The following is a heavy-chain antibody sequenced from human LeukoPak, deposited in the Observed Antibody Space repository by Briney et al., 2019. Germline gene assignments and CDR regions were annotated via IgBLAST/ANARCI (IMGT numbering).Heavy chain of an antibody. V-gene: IGHV1-2*02. CDR3: ARDYYDSSGYYFN. CDR2: INPNSGGT. Sequence: GASVKVSCKASGYTFTGYYMHWVRQAPGQGLEWMGWINPNSGGTNYAQKFQGRVTMTRDTSISTAYMELSRLRSDDTAVYYCARDYYDSSGYYFNWGQGTLVTVSS. J-gene: IGHJ4*02. D-gene: IGHD3-22*01. CDR1: GYTFTGYY.